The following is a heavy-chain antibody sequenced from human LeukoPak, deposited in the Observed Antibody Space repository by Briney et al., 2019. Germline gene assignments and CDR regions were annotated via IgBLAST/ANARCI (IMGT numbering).Heavy chain of an antibody. D-gene: IGHD2-2*02. J-gene: IGHJ6*04. CDR1: GGSISSSNW. CDR2: IYHSGST. CDR3: ARWGVVPAAIYYYYGMDV. V-gene: IGHV4-4*03. Sequence: TPETLSLTCAVSGGSISSSNWWSWVRQPPGKGLEWIGEIYHSGSTNYNPSLKSRVTISVDKSKNQFSLKLSSVTAADTAVCYCARWGVVPAAIYYYYGMDVWGKGTTVTVSS.